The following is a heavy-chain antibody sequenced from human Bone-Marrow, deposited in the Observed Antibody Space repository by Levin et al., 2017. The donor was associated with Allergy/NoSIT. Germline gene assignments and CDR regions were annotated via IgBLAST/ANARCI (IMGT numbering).Heavy chain of an antibody. CDR2: ISRNGRST. Sequence: GESLKISCEASGFTFTTYAMTWVRQAPGKGLEWVATISRNGRSTHFADSVKGRFTVFRDDSKNTLHLQMITVRAEDTAIYYCAKHQWLPSDALDIWGQGTMVTVSS. CDR3: AKHQWLPSDALDI. D-gene: IGHD6-19*01. CDR1: GFTFTTYA. V-gene: IGHV3-23*01. J-gene: IGHJ3*02.